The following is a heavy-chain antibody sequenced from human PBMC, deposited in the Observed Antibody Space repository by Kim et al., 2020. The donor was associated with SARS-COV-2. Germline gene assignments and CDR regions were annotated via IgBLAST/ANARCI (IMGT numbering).Heavy chain of an antibody. CDR2: ISYDGSNT. V-gene: IGHV3-30*04. CDR1: GFTFSSYA. Sequence: GGSLRLSCAASGFTFSSYAMHWVRQAPGKGLEWVAVISYDGSNTYYADSVKGRFTISRDNSKNTLYLQMNSLRAEDTAVYYCARGLEYNQLFFDYWGQGTLVTVSS. D-gene: IGHD3-3*01. CDR3: ARGLEYNQLFFDY. J-gene: IGHJ4*02.